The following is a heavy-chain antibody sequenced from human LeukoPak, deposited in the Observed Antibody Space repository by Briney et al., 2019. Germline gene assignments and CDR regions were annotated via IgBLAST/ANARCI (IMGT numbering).Heavy chain of an antibody. D-gene: IGHD6-19*01. CDR2: RNPNSGNT. CDR1: GYTFTSCD. J-gene: IGHJ4*02. V-gene: IGHV1-8*01. CDR3: ARGHIAVAGTNY. Sequence: PSVKLSCKASGYTFTSCDINWVRNPTGQGIEGKGWRNPNSGNTANAQKFQGRVTMTRHTSISTAYMELSSLRSEDTAVYYCARGHIAVAGTNYWGQGTLVTVSS.